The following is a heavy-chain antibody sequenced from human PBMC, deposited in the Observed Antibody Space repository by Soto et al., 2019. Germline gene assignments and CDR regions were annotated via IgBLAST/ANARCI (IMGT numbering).Heavy chain of an antibody. Sequence: QVPLQESGPGLVKPSGTLALTCAVSSGSISSSNWWSWVRQPPVKGLEWIGEIYHSGSTNYNPSLMSRVTIAVAKSKNQFSLKLSSVTAADTAVYYCSGRDSSGYHTDWFDPWGQGTLVTVSS. J-gene: IGHJ5*02. D-gene: IGHD5-12*01. CDR2: IYHSGST. V-gene: IGHV4-4*02. CDR3: SGRDSSGYHTDWFDP. CDR1: SGSISSSNW.